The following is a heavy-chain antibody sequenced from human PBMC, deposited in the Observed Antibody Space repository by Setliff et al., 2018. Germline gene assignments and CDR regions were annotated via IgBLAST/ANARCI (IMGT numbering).Heavy chain of an antibody. D-gene: IGHD5-12*01. J-gene: IGHJ6*03. CDR1: RGTFSSYG. V-gene: IGHV1-69*05. CDR3: ARERGDIVSTTSYYYYMDV. Sequence: GASVKVSCKASRGTFSSYGITWVRQAPGQGLEWMGGIIPIFGTTDYAQKFQGRVTITTDESTSTAYMEVSSLRSEDTAVYYCARERGDIVSTTSYYYYMDVWGKGTTVTVSS. CDR2: IIPIFGTT.